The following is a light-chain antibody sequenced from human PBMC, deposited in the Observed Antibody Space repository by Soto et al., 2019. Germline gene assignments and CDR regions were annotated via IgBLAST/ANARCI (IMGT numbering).Light chain of an antibody. CDR3: SSYTSSSPYV. V-gene: IGLV2-14*01. J-gene: IGLJ1*01. Sequence: QSALIQPASVSGSPGQSITISCTGTSSDVGGSNYVSWYQQHPHRAPKLLIYEVSYRPSGVSSRFSGSKSGNTASLTISGLQAEDEADYYCSSYTSSSPYVFGTGTKLTVL. CDR2: EVS. CDR1: SSDVGGSNY.